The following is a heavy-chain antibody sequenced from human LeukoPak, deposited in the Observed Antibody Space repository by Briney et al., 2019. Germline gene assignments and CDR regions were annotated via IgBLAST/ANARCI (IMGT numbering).Heavy chain of an antibody. D-gene: IGHD2-15*01. CDR2: ISAYNGNT. V-gene: IGHV1-18*01. J-gene: IGHJ6*02. CDR1: GYTFTSYG. CDR3: ARDYDVVVVAAEGTDGMDV. Sequence: GASVKLSCKASGYTFTSYGISWVRQAPGQGLEWMGWISAYNGNTNYAQKLQGRVTMTTDTSTSTAYMELRSLRSDDTAVYYCARDYDVVVVAAEGTDGMDVWGQGTTVAVSS.